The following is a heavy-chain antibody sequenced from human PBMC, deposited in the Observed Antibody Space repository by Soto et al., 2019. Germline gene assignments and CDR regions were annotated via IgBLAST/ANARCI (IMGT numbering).Heavy chain of an antibody. V-gene: IGHV1-46*03. CDR3: AREDSSSWSSVALTSNWFDP. Sequence: QVQLVQSGAEVKKPGASVKVSCKASGYTFTSYYMHWVRQAPGQGLEWMGIINPSGGSTSYAQKFQGRVTMTRDTSTSTVYMELSSLRSEDTAVYYCAREDSSSWSSVALTSNWFDPWGQGTLVTVSS. CDR1: GYTFTSYY. J-gene: IGHJ5*02. CDR2: INPSGGST. D-gene: IGHD6-13*01.